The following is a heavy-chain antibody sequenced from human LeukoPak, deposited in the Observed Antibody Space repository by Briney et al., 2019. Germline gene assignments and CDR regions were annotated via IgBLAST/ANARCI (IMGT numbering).Heavy chain of an antibody. CDR3: ARGRGPMALDAFDI. V-gene: IGHV3-7*03. D-gene: IGHD5-24*01. CDR2: IKQDGSEK. J-gene: IGHJ3*02. CDR1: GFTFSSYW. Sequence: GGSLRLSCAASGFTFSSYWMSWVRQAPGKGLEWVANIKQDGSEKYYVDSVKGRFTIFRDNAKNSLYLQMNSLRAEDTAVYYCARGRGPMALDAFDIWGQGTMVTVSS.